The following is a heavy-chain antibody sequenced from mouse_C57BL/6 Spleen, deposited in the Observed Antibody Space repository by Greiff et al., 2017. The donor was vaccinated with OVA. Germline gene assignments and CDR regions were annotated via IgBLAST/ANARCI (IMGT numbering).Heavy chain of an antibody. D-gene: IGHD3-2*02. V-gene: IGHV1-26*01. CDR2: INPNNGGT. CDR3: ARRGSGAMDY. CDR1: GYTFTDYY. Sequence: EVQLQQSGPELVKPGASVKISCKASGYTFTDYYMNWVKQSHGKSLEWIGDINPNNGGTSYNQKFKGKATLTVDKSSSTAYMELRSLTSEDSAVYYCARRGSGAMDYWGQGTSVTVSS. J-gene: IGHJ4*01.